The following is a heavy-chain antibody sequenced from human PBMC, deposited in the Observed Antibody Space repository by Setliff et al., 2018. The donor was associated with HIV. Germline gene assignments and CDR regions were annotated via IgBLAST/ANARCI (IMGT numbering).Heavy chain of an antibody. V-gene: IGHV1-69*11. J-gene: IGHJ4*02. D-gene: IGHD3-10*01. CDR1: GNTLRNNA. Sequence: SVKVSCKASGNTLRNNAIGWVRQAPGQGLEWMGSIIPVLGEPHYAQRFQGRVTISADESTNTAHMELRSLTSDDTAAYYCTRGALYGLFEFWGPGTLVTVSS. CDR2: IIPVLGEP. CDR3: TRGALYGLFEF.